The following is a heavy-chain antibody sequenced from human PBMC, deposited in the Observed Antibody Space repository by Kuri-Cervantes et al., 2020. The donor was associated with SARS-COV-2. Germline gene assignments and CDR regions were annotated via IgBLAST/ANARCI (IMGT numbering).Heavy chain of an antibody. CDR2: ISSSSSYI. D-gene: IGHD6-6*01. J-gene: IGHJ6*03. V-gene: IGHV3-21*01. CDR3: ARDGAARRLYMDV. CDR1: GLTFSSYA. Sequence: GGSLRLSCAASGLTFSSYAMSWVRQAPGKGLEWVSSISSSSSYIYYADSVKGRFTISRDNAKNSLYLQMNSLRAEDTAVYYCARDGAARRLYMDVWGKGTTVTVSS.